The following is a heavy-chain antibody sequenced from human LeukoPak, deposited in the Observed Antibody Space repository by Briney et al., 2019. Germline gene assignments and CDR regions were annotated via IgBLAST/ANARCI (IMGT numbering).Heavy chain of an antibody. J-gene: IGHJ4*02. CDR2: IYYSGST. Sequence: SETLSLTCTVSGGSISSGGYYWSWIRQHPGKGLEWIGYIYYSGSTYYNPSLKSRVTISVDTSKHQFSLKLSSVTAADTAVYYCARGMAATGGIFDYWGQGTLVTVSS. CDR1: GGSISSGGYY. V-gene: IGHV4-31*03. CDR3: ARGMAATGGIFDY. D-gene: IGHD7-27*01.